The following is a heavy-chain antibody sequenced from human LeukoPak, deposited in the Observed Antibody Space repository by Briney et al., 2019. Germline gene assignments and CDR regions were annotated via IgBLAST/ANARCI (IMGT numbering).Heavy chain of an antibody. Sequence: GGSLRLSCAASGFTFSSYAMSWVRQAPGKGLEWVSYISSSSSTIYYADSVKGRFTISRDNAKNSLYLQMNSLRAEDTAVYYCARDRGYSSFDYWGQGTLVTVSS. CDR2: ISSSSSTI. CDR3: ARDRGYSSFDY. V-gene: IGHV3-48*01. CDR1: GFTFSSYA. D-gene: IGHD6-13*01. J-gene: IGHJ4*02.